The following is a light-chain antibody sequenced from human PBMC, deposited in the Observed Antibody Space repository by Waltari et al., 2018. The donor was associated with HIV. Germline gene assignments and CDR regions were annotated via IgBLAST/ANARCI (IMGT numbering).Light chain of an antibody. CDR2: RNN. Sequence: SVLTQPPSASGTPGQRVTISCSGSSSNIGVTYVYWYQQLPGTTPKLLTQRNNQRPSGVPDRFSGSKSGTSASLAISGLRSEDEADYYCASWDDSLSGLVFGGGTKLTVL. CDR3: ASWDDSLSGLV. V-gene: IGLV1-47*01. CDR1: SSNIGVTY. J-gene: IGLJ2*01.